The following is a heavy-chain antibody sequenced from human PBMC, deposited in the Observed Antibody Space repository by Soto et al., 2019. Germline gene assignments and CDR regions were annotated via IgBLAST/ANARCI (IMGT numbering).Heavy chain of an antibody. D-gene: IGHD2-15*01. Sequence: QVQLQQWGAGLLKPSETLSLTCAVYGGSFSGYYWSWIRQPPGKGLEWIGEINHSGSTNYNPSLKSRVTITVATAKNPFSLKLSSVTAADTAVYYCARGGRYCSGGSCYLGYYYGMDVWGQGTTVTVSS. CDR2: INHSGST. CDR1: GGSFSGYY. CDR3: ARGGRYCSGGSCYLGYYYGMDV. J-gene: IGHJ6*02. V-gene: IGHV4-34*01.